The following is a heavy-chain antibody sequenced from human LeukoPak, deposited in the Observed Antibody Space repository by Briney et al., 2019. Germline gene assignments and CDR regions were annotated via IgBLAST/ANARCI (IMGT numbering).Heavy chain of an antibody. J-gene: IGHJ4*02. V-gene: IGHV3-23*01. Sequence: PGGSLRLSCAASGFTFSSYGMSWVRQAPGKGLEWVSAISGSGGSTYYADSVKGRFTISRDNSKNTLYLQMNSLRAEDTAVYYCAKDSGGPDYKRVGATTRGVFDYWGQGTLVTVSS. D-gene: IGHD1-26*01. CDR3: AKDSGGPDYKRVGATTRGVFDY. CDR2: ISGSGGST. CDR1: GFTFSSYG.